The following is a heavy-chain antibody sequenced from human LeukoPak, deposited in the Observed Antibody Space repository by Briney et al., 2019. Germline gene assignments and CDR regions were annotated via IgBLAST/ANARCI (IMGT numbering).Heavy chain of an antibody. CDR1: GLTVSSKY. J-gene: IGHJ4*02. Sequence: GGSLRLSCAASGLTVSSKYMSWVRQAPGKGLEWVSVMYNNGNTHYADSVKGRFTISRDNAKNTLYLQMNSPSAEDTGVYYCARDSEGGWLTDWGQGTLVTVSS. V-gene: IGHV3-66*01. CDR2: MYNNGNT. D-gene: IGHD6-19*01. CDR3: ARDSEGGWLTD.